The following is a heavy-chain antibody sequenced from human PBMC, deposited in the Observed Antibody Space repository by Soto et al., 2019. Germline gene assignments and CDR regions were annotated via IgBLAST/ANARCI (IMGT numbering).Heavy chain of an antibody. J-gene: IGHJ3*02. V-gene: IGHV3-9*01. D-gene: IGHD3-22*01. CDR2: ISWNSGSI. CDR1: GFTFDDYA. Sequence: PGGSLRLSCAASGFTFDDYAMHWVRQAPGKGLEWVSGISWNSGSIGYADSVKGRFTISRDNAKNSLYLQMNSLRAEDTALYYCAKGTAYYYDSSGYAFDIWGQGTMVTVSS. CDR3: AKGTAYYYDSSGYAFDI.